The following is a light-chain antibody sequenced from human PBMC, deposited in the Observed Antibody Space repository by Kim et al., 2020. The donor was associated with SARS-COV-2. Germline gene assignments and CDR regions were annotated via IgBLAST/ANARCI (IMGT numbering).Light chain of an antibody. V-gene: IGKV3-20*01. CDR2: GAS. J-gene: IGKJ2*01. CDR3: QQYGSSPPYT. CDR1: PSVSSSY. Sequence: SPGERATLSSRASPSVSSSYLAWYQQKPGQAPRLLIYGASSRATGIPDRFSGSGSGTDFTLTISRLEPEDFAVYYCQQYGSSPPYTFGQGTKLEIK.